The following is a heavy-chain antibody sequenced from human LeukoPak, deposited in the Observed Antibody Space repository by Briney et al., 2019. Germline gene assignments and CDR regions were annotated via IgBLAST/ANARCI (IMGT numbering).Heavy chain of an antibody. Sequence: GGSLRLSCTTSGFSFNTYSMSWVRQAPGQGLEWVANINQDGSEKYYLDSAKGRFTISRDNARNSLYLQVNSLRAEDTAVYYCARGGTSGYSSTRHFWGGNYYFDYWGQGSLVTVSS. D-gene: IGHD2-2*01. V-gene: IGHV3-7*01. J-gene: IGHJ4*02. CDR3: ARGGTSGYSSTRHFWGGNYYFDY. CDR1: GFSFNTYS. CDR2: INQDGSEK.